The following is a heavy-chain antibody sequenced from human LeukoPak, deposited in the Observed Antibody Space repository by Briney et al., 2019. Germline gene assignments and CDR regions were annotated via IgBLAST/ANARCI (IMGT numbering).Heavy chain of an antibody. CDR1: GYTLTELS. CDR2: FDPEDGET. Sequence: ASVKVSCKVSGYTLTELSIHWVRQAPGKGLEWMRGFDPEDGETIYAQKFQGRVTMTEDTSTDTAYMELSSLRSEDTAVYYCATDPGLLGRGSYYYGMDVWGQGTTVTVSS. V-gene: IGHV1-24*01. CDR3: ATDPGLLGRGSYYYGMDV. D-gene: IGHD1-26*01. J-gene: IGHJ6*02.